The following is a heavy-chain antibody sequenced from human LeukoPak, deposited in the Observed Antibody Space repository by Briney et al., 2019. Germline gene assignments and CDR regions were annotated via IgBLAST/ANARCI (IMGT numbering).Heavy chain of an antibody. CDR3: ARVKGYSYGLE. CDR2: IRYDGSDK. J-gene: IGHJ4*02. Sequence: GGSLRLSCAASGFTFTRHGMHWVRQAPDKGLEWVAFIRYDGSDKYYADSVKGRFAISRDDSQNTLYLQMNSLRAEDTAVYYCARVKGYSYGLEWGQGTLVTVSS. D-gene: IGHD5-18*01. CDR1: GFTFTRHG. V-gene: IGHV3-30*02.